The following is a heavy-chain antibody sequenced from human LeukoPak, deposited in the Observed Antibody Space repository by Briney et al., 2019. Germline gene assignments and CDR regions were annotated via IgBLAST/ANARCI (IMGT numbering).Heavy chain of an antibody. CDR2: IYYSRVT. V-gene: IGHV4-61*05. CDR1: GGSISSSSYY. D-gene: IGHD6-13*01. J-gene: IGHJ6*02. CDR3: ARHDDIAIFRNGLDV. Sequence: SETLSLTCSASGGSISSSSYYWGWIRQPPGKGLEGIGHIYYSRVTLYNPSLKSRVTISIDTSKNQLSLKVSSVTAADTAVYYCARHDDIAIFRNGLDVWGLGTTVTVSS.